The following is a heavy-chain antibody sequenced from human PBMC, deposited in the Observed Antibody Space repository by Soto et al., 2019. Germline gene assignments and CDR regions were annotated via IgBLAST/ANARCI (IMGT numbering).Heavy chain of an antibody. V-gene: IGHV1-69*08. J-gene: IGHJ6*03. Sequence: QVQLVQSGAEVKKPGSSVKVSCKASGGTFSSYTISWVRQAPGQGLEWMGRIIPILGIAIYAQKFQGRVTITADKSTSTAYMELSSLRSEDTAVYYCARDTRYGSGSYYDAYYYYYMDVWGKGTTVTVSS. CDR2: IIPILGIA. CDR3: ARDTRYGSGSYYDAYYYYYMDV. CDR1: GGTFSSYT. D-gene: IGHD3-10*01.